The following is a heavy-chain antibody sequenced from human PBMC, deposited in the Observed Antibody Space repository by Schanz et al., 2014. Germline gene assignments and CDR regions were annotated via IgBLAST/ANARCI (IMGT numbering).Heavy chain of an antibody. CDR3: ARDSGSHYLVDY. J-gene: IGHJ4*02. Sequence: DVQLVDSGGGLVQPGGSLRISCAASGFTVSNSYIHWVRQAPGKGLEWVSTIYSSGSTYYADSVRGRFTISRDNAKNSLYLQMNSLRAEDTAVYYCARDSGSHYLVDYWGQGTLVTVSS. D-gene: IGHD1-26*01. CDR1: GFTVSNSY. V-gene: IGHV3-53*01. CDR2: IYSSGST.